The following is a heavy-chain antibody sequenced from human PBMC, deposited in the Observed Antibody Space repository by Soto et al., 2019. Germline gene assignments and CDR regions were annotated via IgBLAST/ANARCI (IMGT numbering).Heavy chain of an antibody. J-gene: IGHJ6*03. V-gene: IGHV4-61*01. Sequence: PSETLSHICTVAGGSVSSGSYYWSCIQQPPGKGLEWIGYIYYSGSTNYNPSLKSRVTISVDTSKNQFSLKLSSVTAANTAVYYFAKVQGVGFFGAYRAVLAVWVNRSTVTV. D-gene: IGHD3-16*01. CDR3: AKVQGVGFFGAYRAVLAV. CDR1: GGSVSSGSYY. CDR2: IYYSGST.